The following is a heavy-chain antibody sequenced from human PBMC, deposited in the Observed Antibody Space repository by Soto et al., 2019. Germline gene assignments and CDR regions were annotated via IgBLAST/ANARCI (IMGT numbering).Heavy chain of an antibody. CDR2: ISSNGGST. CDR3: ARDYYKYYDSSGYYRSPAY. J-gene: IGHJ4*02. Sequence: PGGSLRLSCAASGFIFSSYAIHWVRQAPGKGLEYVSAISSNGGSTYYANSVKGRFTISRDNSRNTLFLQMNSLRAEDTAVYYCARDYYKYYDSSGYYRSPAYWGQGTLVTVSS. V-gene: IGHV3-64*01. CDR1: GFIFSSYA. D-gene: IGHD3-22*01.